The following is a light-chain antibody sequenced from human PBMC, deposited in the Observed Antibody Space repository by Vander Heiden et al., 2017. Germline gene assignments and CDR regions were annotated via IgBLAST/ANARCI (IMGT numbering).Light chain of an antibody. CDR3: QQYGNSLWT. CDR2: GAS. J-gene: IGKJ1*01. Sequence: EIVLTQSPATLSLSPGERATLSCRASQSVSSSHLAWYQQKPGQAPRLLIYGASSRATGIPDRFSGSGSGTDFTLTISRLEPEDFAFYYCQQYGNSLWTFGQGTKVEIK. V-gene: IGKV3-20*01. CDR1: QSVSSSH.